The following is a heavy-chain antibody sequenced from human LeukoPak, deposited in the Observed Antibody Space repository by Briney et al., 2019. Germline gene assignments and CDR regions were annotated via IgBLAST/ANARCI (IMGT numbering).Heavy chain of an antibody. D-gene: IGHD6-13*01. V-gene: IGHV3-73*01. Sequence: RGSLRLSCAASGFTFSGSAMHWVRQVSGKGLEWVGRVRSKANNYATAYAASVKGRSTVSRDDSKNTAYLQMNSLKTEDTAVYYCTRLGLGTAGSDYWGQGTLVTVSS. CDR1: GFTFSGSA. CDR2: VRSKANNYAT. CDR3: TRLGLGTAGSDY. J-gene: IGHJ4*02.